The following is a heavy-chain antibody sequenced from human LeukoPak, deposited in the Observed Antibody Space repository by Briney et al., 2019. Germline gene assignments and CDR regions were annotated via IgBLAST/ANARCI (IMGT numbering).Heavy chain of an antibody. CDR3: AKDSVYYDNSSYPY. D-gene: IGHD3-22*01. CDR1: GFTFSSYA. J-gene: IGHJ4*02. CDR2: ISGSGGST. Sequence: GGSLRLSCAASGFTFSSYAMSWVRQAPGKGLEWVSAISGSGGSTYYADSVKGRFTISRDNSKNTLYLQMNILRAEDTAVYYCAKDSVYYDNSSYPYWGQGTLVTVSS. V-gene: IGHV3-23*01.